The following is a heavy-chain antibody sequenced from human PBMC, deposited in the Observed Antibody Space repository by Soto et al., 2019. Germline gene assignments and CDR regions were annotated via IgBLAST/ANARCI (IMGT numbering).Heavy chain of an antibody. V-gene: IGHV4-4*07. CDR3: GRESGETWDYEAS. D-gene: IGHD1-7*01. CDR2: LNTYGNT. J-gene: IGHJ5*02. Sequence: PSETLSLTCTVSGGSISSYRWSWIRQPAGKGLEWIGRLNTYGNTHYNPSLKSRVTVSVDTSRNQFFLNLRSVTAADSAVYHCGRESGETWDYEASWGQGTPVTVSS. CDR1: GGSISSYR.